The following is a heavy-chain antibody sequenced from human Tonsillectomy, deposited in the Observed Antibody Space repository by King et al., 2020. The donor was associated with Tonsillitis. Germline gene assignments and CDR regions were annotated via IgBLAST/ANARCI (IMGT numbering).Heavy chain of an antibody. Sequence: VQLVESGGGLVKPGGSLRLACEASGFSFSNAWMNWVRQAPGEGLEWVGRIKRKSEGETTDYAAHVKGRFTISRDDSRNTLYLQMNSLKTEDTGVYYCAAGITYCAYPDFWGQGTLVTVSS. CDR3: AAGITYCAYPDF. J-gene: IGHJ4*02. D-gene: IGHD2-21*01. CDR2: IKRKSEGETT. CDR1: GFSFSNAW. V-gene: IGHV3-15*01.